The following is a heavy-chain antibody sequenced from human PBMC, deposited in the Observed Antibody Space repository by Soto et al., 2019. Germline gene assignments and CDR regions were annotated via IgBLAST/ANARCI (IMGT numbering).Heavy chain of an antibody. CDR3: ARDADILTGSEAFDI. V-gene: IGHV3-33*01. CDR2: IWYGGSNK. D-gene: IGHD3-9*01. J-gene: IGHJ3*02. CDR1: GFTVSSYG. Sequence: PGGSLRLSCAASGFTVSSYGMHWVRQAPGKGLEWVAVIWYGGSNKYYADSVKGRFTISRDNSKNTLYLQMNSLRAEDTAVYYCARDADILTGSEAFDIWGQGTMVTVSS.